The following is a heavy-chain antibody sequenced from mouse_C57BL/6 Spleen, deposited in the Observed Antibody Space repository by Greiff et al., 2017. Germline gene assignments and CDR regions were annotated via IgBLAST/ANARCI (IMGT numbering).Heavy chain of an antibody. J-gene: IGHJ1*01. CDR2: IYPRSGNT. CDR3: ARNHYGNPDFDV. CDR1: GYTFTSYG. V-gene: IGHV1-81*01. Sequence: VKLMESGAELARPGASVKLSCKASGYTFTSYGISWVKQRTGQGLEWIGEIYPRSGNTYYNEKFKGKATLTADKSSSPAYMELRSLTSEDSAVYFCARNHYGNPDFDVWGQGTTVTVSS. D-gene: IGHD2-1*01.